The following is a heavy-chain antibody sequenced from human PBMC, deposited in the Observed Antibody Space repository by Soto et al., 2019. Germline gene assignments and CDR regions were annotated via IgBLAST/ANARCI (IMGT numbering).Heavy chain of an antibody. Sequence: PGGSLRLSCAASGFTVSSSYMTWVRQAPGEGLEWVSIIYSGGNTYYADSLKDRFTISRDNSKNTVYIQMNRLRPDDTAVYYCSRVTYYDFWSGYYGYYYMDVWGKGTTVTVSS. CDR2: IYSGGNT. D-gene: IGHD3-3*01. J-gene: IGHJ6*03. CDR1: GFTVSSSY. CDR3: SRVTYYDFWSGYYGYYYMDV. V-gene: IGHV3-66*01.